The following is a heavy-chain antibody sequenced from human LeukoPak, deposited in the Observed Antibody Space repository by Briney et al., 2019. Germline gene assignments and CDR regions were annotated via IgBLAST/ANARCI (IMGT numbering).Heavy chain of an antibody. CDR3: ARGWINLDY. CDR2: IHTSGST. CDR1: GGSISSYY. D-gene: IGHD5-12*01. V-gene: IGHV4-4*07. J-gene: IGHJ4*01. Sequence: PSDTLSLTCTGSGGSISSYYWSWIRRPAGQGLELIGRIHTSGSTNYNPSLKSRATMSVDTSKNQFSLNLSSVTAADTAVYYCARGWINLDYWGHGTLVTVSS.